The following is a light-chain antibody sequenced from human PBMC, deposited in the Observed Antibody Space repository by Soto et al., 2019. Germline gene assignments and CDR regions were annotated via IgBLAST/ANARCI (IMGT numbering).Light chain of an antibody. CDR3: QQYGSSPRVT. CDR1: QSVSSSY. V-gene: IGKV3-20*01. J-gene: IGKJ4*01. Sequence: EIVLTQSPGTLSLSPGERATLSCRASQSVSSSYLAWYQQKPGQAPRLLIYGASSRATGIPDRFSGSGSGIDLTLTISRLEPEDFAVYYCQQYGSSPRVTFGGGTKVEIK. CDR2: GAS.